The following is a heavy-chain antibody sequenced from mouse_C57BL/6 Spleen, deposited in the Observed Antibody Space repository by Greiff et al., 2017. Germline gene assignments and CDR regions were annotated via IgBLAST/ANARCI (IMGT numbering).Heavy chain of an antibody. Sequence: QVQLQQSGPELVKPGASVKISCKASGYAFSSSWMNWVKQRPGKGLEWIGRIYPGDGDTNYNGKFKGKATLTADKSSSTAYMQLSSLTSEDSAVYFCANYYGSSGAMDYWGQGTSVTVSS. CDR2: IYPGDGDT. CDR1: GYAFSSSW. J-gene: IGHJ4*01. V-gene: IGHV1-82*01. D-gene: IGHD1-1*01. CDR3: ANYYGSSGAMDY.